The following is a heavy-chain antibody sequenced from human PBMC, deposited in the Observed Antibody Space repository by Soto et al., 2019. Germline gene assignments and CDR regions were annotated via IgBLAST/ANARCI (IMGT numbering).Heavy chain of an antibody. D-gene: IGHD3-3*01. J-gene: IGHJ5*02. CDR1: GYTFTSYA. V-gene: IGHV1-3*01. CDR2: INAGNGNT. CDR3: ARDQDFPLRFPDP. Sequence: ASVKVSCKASGYTFTSYAMHWVRQAPGQRLEWMGWINAGNGNTKYAQKLQGRVTMTTDTSTTTAYMGLRSLRSDDTAVYYCARDQDFPLRFPDPWGQGTLVTVSS.